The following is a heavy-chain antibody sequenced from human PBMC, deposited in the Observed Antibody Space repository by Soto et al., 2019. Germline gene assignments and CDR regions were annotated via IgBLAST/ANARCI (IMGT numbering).Heavy chain of an antibody. CDR3: VKEGSLTIFVTLDAFDI. Sequence: GGSLRLSCAASGFTFSSYAMRWVRQAPGKGLEWVSAISGSGGSTYYAYSVKGRFTISRDNSKNTLYLQMNSLRAEDTDVYYCVKEGSLTIFVTLDAFDIGGQGTMVTVSS. CDR2: ISGSGGST. D-gene: IGHD3-3*01. V-gene: IGHV3-23*01. J-gene: IGHJ3*02. CDR1: GFTFSSYA.